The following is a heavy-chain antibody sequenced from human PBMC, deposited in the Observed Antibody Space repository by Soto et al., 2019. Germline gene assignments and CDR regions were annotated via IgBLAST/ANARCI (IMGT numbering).Heavy chain of an antibody. CDR2: IYYTGST. CDR1: GASISRYY. D-gene: IGHD3-3*01. J-gene: IGHJ3*02. Sequence: QVQLQESGPGLVKPSETLSLTCSVSGASISRYYWSWIRQLPGKGLEWIGFIYYTGSTNHNPSLKSRVTMSIDTYKNQFSLKLNSVTAADTAVYYCASVRSGSSWAFDIWGQGTMVTVS. V-gene: IGHV4-59*01. CDR3: ASVRSGSSWAFDI.